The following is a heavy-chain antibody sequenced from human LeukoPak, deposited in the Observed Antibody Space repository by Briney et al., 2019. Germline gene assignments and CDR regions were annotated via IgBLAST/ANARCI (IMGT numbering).Heavy chain of an antibody. D-gene: IGHD3-3*01. CDR1: GYTFTTYD. V-gene: IGHV1-8*03. CDR3: ASGHTIFGVAADYYYYYMDV. J-gene: IGHJ6*03. Sequence: ASVKVSCMASGYTFTTYDISWVRQATGQGLEWMGRMNPNSGNTGYAQKFQGRVTITRDTSITTAYMELSSLRSEDTAVYYCASGHTIFGVAADYYYYYMDVWGKGTTVTVSS. CDR2: MNPNSGNT.